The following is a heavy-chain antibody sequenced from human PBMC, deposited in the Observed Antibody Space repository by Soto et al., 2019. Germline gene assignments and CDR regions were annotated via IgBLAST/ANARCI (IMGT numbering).Heavy chain of an antibody. D-gene: IGHD6-19*01. CDR2: IYHSGST. Sequence: QLQLQESGSGLVKPSQTLSLTCAVSGGSISSGGNSWSWIRQPPGKGLEWIGYIYHSGSTYYNPSLKSRSTISVDRSKNQFSLALSSVTAADTAVYYCARAGGLGAVAVDYWGQGTLVTVSS. CDR1: GGSISSGGNS. CDR3: ARAGGLGAVAVDY. J-gene: IGHJ4*02. V-gene: IGHV4-30-2*01.